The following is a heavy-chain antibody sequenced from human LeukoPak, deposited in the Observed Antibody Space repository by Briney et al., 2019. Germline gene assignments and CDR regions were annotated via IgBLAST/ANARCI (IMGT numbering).Heavy chain of an antibody. Sequence: SETLSLTCTVSGGSISSYYWSWIRQPPGKGLEWIGSIYYSGSTYYNPSLKSRVTISVDTSKNQFSLKLSSVTAADTAVYYCARAAGYDFWSGYPTPSLYYMDVWGKGTTVTVSS. D-gene: IGHD3-3*01. J-gene: IGHJ6*03. V-gene: IGHV4-59*12. CDR3: ARAAGYDFWSGYPTPSLYYMDV. CDR1: GGSISSYY. CDR2: IYYSGST.